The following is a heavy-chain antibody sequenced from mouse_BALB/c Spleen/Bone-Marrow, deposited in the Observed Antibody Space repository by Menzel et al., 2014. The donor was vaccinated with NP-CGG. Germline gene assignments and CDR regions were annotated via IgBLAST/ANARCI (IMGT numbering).Heavy chain of an antibody. CDR2: FIRNGDSI. V-gene: IGHV5-6-3*01. J-gene: IGHJ3*01. CDR3: VRGVGHQSWFAY. Sequence: EVKLVESGGGLVQPEGSLNSSFAASDLPLVTFALSWVRRPPNKRLGLAPNFIRNGDSIYYPDSVKGRFTISRDNAKNTLSLQMSSLKSEDAAMYHCVRGVGHQSWFAYWGQGTLVTVSA. CDR1: DLPLVTFA.